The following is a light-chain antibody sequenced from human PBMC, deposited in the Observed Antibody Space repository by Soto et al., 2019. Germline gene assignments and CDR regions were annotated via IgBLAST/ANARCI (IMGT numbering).Light chain of an antibody. J-gene: IGKJ1*01. CDR1: QSVSSSY. Sequence: EIVLTQSPGTLSLSPGERATLSCRASQSVSSSYLAWYQQKPGQAPRLLIYGASSRATGIPGRFRGSGSGTDFTFTISRLEPEDFAVYYCQQYGSSPSWTFGQGTKV. V-gene: IGKV3-20*01. CDR3: QQYGSSPSWT. CDR2: GAS.